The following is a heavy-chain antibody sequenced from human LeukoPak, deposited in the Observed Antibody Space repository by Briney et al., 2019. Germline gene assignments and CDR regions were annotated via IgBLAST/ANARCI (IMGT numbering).Heavy chain of an antibody. CDR2: IYYSGST. V-gene: IGHV4-39*01. Sequence: SETLSLTCTLSVDSISSSSYYCGSIRQPPGKGLELIGSIYYSGSTYYNPSVKSRVTISVDTSKNQFSLKMSSVTAADTAVYYCGGYCSSTSCYGFDPWGQGTLVTVSS. J-gene: IGHJ5*02. CDR3: GGYCSSTSCYGFDP. D-gene: IGHD2-2*01. CDR1: VDSISSSSYY.